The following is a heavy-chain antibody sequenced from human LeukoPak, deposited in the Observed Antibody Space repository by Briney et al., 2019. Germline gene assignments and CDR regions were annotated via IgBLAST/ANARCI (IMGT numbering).Heavy chain of an antibody. CDR2: MNPNSGNT. J-gene: IGHJ6*02. D-gene: IGHD3-16*01. CDR3: ARDSYDLYGMDV. V-gene: IGHV1-8*02. CDR1: GGTFSSYA. Sequence: APVKVSCKSSGGTFSSYAISWVRQAPGQGLEWMGWMNPNSGNTGYAQKFQGRVTMTRNTSISTAYMELSSLRSEDTAVYYCARDSYDLYGMDVWGQGTTVTVSS.